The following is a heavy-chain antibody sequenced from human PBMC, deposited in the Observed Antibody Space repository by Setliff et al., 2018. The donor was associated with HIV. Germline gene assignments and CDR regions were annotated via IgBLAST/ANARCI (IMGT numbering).Heavy chain of an antibody. CDR3: ATASGYDLFMGAFDI. D-gene: IGHD5-12*01. CDR1: GGSFSGYY. V-gene: IGHV4-34*01. J-gene: IGHJ3*02. Sequence: PSETLSLTCAVYGGSFSGYYWSWIRQPPGKGLEWIGEINHNKSSDYNPSLKSRVTMSVDTSKNQFSMKLYSVTAADTAVYYCATASGYDLFMGAFDIWGQGTMVTVSS. CDR2: INHNKSS.